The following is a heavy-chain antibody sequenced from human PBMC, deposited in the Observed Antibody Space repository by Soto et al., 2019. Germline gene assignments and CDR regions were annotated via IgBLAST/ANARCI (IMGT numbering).Heavy chain of an antibody. Sequence: QVQLQESGPGLVKPSETLSLTCTVSGGSISSYYWSWIRQPPGKGLEWIGDIYYSGSTNYNPSLKNRVTISVDTSKNQSSLKLSSVTAADTAVYYCARGRPQKGGYCSSTSCYSYYYYYMDVWGKGTTVTVSS. CDR2: IYYSGST. CDR3: ARGRPQKGGYCSSTSCYSYYYYYMDV. CDR1: GGSISSYY. J-gene: IGHJ6*03. D-gene: IGHD2-2*01. V-gene: IGHV4-59*01.